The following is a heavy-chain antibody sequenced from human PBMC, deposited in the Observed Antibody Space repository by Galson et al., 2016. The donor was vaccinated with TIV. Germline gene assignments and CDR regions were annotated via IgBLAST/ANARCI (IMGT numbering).Heavy chain of an antibody. CDR1: GFSLSSNGVG. Sequence: PALVKPTQTVTLTCTFSGFSLSSNGVGVGWIRQPPGKALEWLALIYWDDERRYNPSLERRLSIIKDTSKNQVVLTLTNVDSVDTATYYCAHRRPLTYYFDFWGQGALVTVSS. CDR3: AHRRPLTYYFDF. CDR2: IYWDDER. J-gene: IGHJ4*02. D-gene: IGHD2-21*01. V-gene: IGHV2-5*02.